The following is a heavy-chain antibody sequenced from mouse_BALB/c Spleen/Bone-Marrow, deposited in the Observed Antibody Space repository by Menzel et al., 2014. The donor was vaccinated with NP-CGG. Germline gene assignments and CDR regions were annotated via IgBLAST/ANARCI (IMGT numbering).Heavy chain of an antibody. CDR2: ISTYSGNI. J-gene: IGHJ4*01. Sequence: QVQLQQSGPELVRPGVSVKISCKGSGYTFTDYAMHWVKQSHAKSLEWIGVISTYSGNINYNQKFKGKATMTVDKSSSTAYMELARLTSEDSAIYYCASYGSSYYAMDYWGQGTSVTVSS. D-gene: IGHD1-1*01. V-gene: IGHV1-67*01. CDR3: ASYGSSYYAMDY. CDR1: GYTFTDYA.